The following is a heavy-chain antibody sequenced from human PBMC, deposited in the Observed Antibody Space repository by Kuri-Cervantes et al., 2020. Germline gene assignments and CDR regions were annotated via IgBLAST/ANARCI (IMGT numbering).Heavy chain of an antibody. D-gene: IGHD4-17*01. CDR2: IGTAGDT. J-gene: IGHJ4*02. CDR3: AKVNYYGDYGGGLDY. Sequence: GGSLRLSCAASGFTFSSYDMHWVRQATGKGLEWVSAIGTAGDTYYPGSVKGRFTISRDNAKNSLSLQMNSLRAEDTALYYCAKVNYYGDYGGGLDYWGQGTLVTVSS. V-gene: IGHV3-13*01. CDR1: GFTFSSYD.